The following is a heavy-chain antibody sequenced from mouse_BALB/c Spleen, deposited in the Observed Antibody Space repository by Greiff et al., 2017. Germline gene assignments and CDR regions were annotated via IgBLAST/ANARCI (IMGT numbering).Heavy chain of an antibody. CDR2: IDPSDSYT. CDR3: ARSGYGYDDYYAMDY. CDR1: GYTFTSYW. D-gene: IGHD2-2*01. J-gene: IGHJ4*01. V-gene: IGHV1-69*02. Sequence: VQLVESGAELVKPGASVKLSCKASGYTFTSYWMHWVKQRPGQGLEWIGEIDPSDSYTNYNQKFKGKATLTVDKSSSTAYMQLSSLTSEDSAVYYCARSGYGYDDYYAMDYWGQGTSVTVSS.